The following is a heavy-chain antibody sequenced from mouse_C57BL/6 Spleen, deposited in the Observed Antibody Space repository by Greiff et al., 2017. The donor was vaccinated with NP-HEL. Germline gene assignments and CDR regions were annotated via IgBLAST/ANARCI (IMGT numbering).Heavy chain of an antibody. CDR2: IWSGGST. CDR3: AKNLGYDSAWFAY. V-gene: IGHV2-4*01. D-gene: IGHD2-2*01. CDR1: GFSLTSYG. J-gene: IGHJ3*01. Sequence: VKLMESGPGLVQPSQSLSITCTVSGFSLTSYGVHWVRQPPGKGLEWLGVIWSGGSTDYNAAFISRLSISKDNSKSQVFFKMNSLQADDTAIYYCAKNLGYDSAWFAYWGQGTLVTVSA.